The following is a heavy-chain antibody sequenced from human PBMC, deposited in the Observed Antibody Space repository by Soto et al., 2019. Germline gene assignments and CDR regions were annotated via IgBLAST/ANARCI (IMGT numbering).Heavy chain of an antibody. D-gene: IGHD6-19*01. Sequence: NPSETLSLTCAVSGYSIASDYYWGWIRQPPGKGLEWIGSLYHSGSTYYNPSLKSRVTISVDTSKNQFSLKLSSVTAADTAVYYCARVRSQSTWFDPWGQGTLVTVSS. CDR3: ARVRSQSTWFDP. V-gene: IGHV4-38-2*01. J-gene: IGHJ5*02. CDR2: LYHSGST. CDR1: GYSIASDYY.